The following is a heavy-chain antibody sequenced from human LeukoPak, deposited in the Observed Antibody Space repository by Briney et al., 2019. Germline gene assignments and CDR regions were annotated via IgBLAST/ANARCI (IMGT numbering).Heavy chain of an antibody. CDR3: ATVVVTDAFDI. J-gene: IGHJ3*02. Sequence: PGGSLRLSCAASGFTVNNNYMSWLRQAPGKGLEWASVIYSGGSTYYADSVKGRFTISRDNSKNTVYLQMNSLRAEDTAVYYCATVVVTDAFDIWGQGTMVTVSS. D-gene: IGHD2-15*01. CDR2: IYSGGST. CDR1: GFTVNNNY. V-gene: IGHV3-53*01.